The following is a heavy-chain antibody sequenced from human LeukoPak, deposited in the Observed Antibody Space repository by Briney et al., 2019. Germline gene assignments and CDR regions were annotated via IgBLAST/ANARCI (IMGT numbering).Heavy chain of an antibody. V-gene: IGHV1-2*02. CDR2: INPNSGGT. Sequence: ASVKVSCKASGYTFTGYYMHWVRQAPGQGLEWMGWINPNSGGTKYAQKFQGRVTMTRDTSISTAYMELSRLRSDDTAVCYCASSITMIVVVTPAPNFDYWGQGTLVTVSS. CDR3: ASSITMIVVVTPAPNFDY. J-gene: IGHJ4*02. D-gene: IGHD3-22*01. CDR1: GYTFTGYY.